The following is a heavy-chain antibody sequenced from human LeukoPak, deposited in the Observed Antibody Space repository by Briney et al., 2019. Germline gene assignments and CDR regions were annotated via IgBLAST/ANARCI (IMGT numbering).Heavy chain of an antibody. CDR2: ISTSSSYI. V-gene: IGHV3-21*01. CDR3: ARLCGSYFHFDY. D-gene: IGHD1-26*01. J-gene: IGHJ4*02. CDR1: GFTFSSYT. Sequence: GGSLRLSCAASGFTFSSYTMNWVRQAPRKGLEWVSFISTSSSYIYYADSVKGRFTISRDNAKNSLFLQMNSLRAEDTAVYYCARLCGSYFHFDYWGQGTLVTVSS.